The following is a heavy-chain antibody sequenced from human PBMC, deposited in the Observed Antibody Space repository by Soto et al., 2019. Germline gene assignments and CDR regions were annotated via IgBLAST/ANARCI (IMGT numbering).Heavy chain of an antibody. D-gene: IGHD5-18*01. J-gene: IGHJ4*02. CDR2: ISSSGSTI. CDR1: GFTFSSYS. CDR3: AKGGTDTAMVTFDY. V-gene: IGHV3-48*02. Sequence: EVQLVGSGGGLVQPGGSLRLSCAASGFTFSSYSMNWVRRAPGKGLGWISYISSSGSTITYADSVKGRFTISRDNAKNSLYLQMSSLRDEDTAVYYCAKGGTDTAMVTFDYWGQGTLVTVSS.